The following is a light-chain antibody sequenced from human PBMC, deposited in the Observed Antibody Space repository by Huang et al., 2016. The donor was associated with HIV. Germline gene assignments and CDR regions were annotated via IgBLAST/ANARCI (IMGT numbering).Light chain of an antibody. V-gene: IGKV1-39*01. CDR2: GAS. CDR3: QQSYNTPPT. J-gene: IGKJ1*01. Sequence: DIQITQSPASLSASVGDRVTITCRATQSISNYVNWYQQKPGKAPTLLIYGASTLQRGVPSRFSGSGSGTDFPLTISSLQPEDFTTYYCQQSYNTPPTFGQGTKVEI. CDR1: QSISNY.